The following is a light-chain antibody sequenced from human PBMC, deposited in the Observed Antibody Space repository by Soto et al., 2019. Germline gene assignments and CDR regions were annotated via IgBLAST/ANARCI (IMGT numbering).Light chain of an antibody. CDR3: QQYGNSPLT. J-gene: IGKJ4*01. Sequence: EIVLTQSPATLSLSPGERATLSCRASQSVSSSYLAWYQQKPGQAPRLLIYGESSRATGIPDRFRGSGSGTDFTLTISRLEPEDSAVYYCQQYGNSPLTFGGGTMVDIK. CDR1: QSVSSSY. CDR2: GES. V-gene: IGKV3-20*01.